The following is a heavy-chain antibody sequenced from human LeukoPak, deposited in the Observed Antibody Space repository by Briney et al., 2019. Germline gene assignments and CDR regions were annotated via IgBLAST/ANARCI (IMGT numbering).Heavy chain of an antibody. CDR3: AKDSSEYSSVDY. D-gene: IGHD6-19*01. Sequence: PGRSLRLSCAASGFTFSSYAMHWVRQAPGKGLEWVAVISYDGSNKYYADSVKGRFTISRDNSKNTLYLQINSLRAEDTAVYYCAKDSSEYSSVDYWGQGTLVTVSS. V-gene: IGHV3-30*04. J-gene: IGHJ4*02. CDR1: GFTFSSYA. CDR2: ISYDGSNK.